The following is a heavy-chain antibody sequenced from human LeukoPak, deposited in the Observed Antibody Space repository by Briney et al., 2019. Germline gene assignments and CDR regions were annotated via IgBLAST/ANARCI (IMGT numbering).Heavy chain of an antibody. CDR3: AKDRVSSGWAEYFQH. CDR1: GFSFSTYA. D-gene: IGHD6-19*01. J-gene: IGHJ1*01. CDR2: ISGSNGTT. V-gene: IGHV3-23*01. Sequence: GGSLRLSCAASGFSFSTYAMSWVRQAPGKGLEWVSAISGSNGTTYYADSVKGRFTISRDNSKNTLYLQMNSLRAEDTAVYYCAKDRVSSGWAEYFQHWGQGTLVTVSS.